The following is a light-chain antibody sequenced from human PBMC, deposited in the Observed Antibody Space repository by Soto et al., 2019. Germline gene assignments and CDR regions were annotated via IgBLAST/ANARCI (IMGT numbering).Light chain of an antibody. CDR1: QSVSRN. CDR2: GAS. CDR3: QQYNNWPYT. Sequence: DIVMTQSPATLSVSPGARATLSCRASQSVSRNLAWYQQKPGQAPRLLIYGASTRATGIPARFSGSGSGIEFTLTISSLQSEDFAVYYCQQYNNWPYTFGQGTKLEIK. V-gene: IGKV3-15*01. J-gene: IGKJ2*01.